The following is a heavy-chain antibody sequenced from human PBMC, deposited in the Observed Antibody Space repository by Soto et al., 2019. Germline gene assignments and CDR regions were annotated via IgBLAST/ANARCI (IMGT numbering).Heavy chain of an antibody. D-gene: IGHD1-1*01. J-gene: IGHJ4*02. CDR2: IYYSGST. Sequence: SETLSLTCTVSGGSISSGDYYWSWIRQPPGKGLEWIGYIYYSGSTYYNPSLKSRVTISVDTSKNQFSLKLSSVTAADTAVYYSARDKRSGKLDYWGQGTLVTVSS. CDR1: GGSISSGDYY. V-gene: IGHV4-30-4*01. CDR3: ARDKRSGKLDY.